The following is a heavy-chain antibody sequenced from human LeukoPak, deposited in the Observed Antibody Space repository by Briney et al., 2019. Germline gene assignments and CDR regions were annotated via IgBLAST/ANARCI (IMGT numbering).Heavy chain of an antibody. V-gene: IGHV4-39*07. D-gene: IGHD2-2*01. Sequence: SETLSLTCTVSGGSISSSSYYWGWIRQPPGKGLEWIGSIYYSGSTYYNPSLKSRVTISVDTSKNQFSLKLSSVTAADTAVYYCARDIGYCSSTSCYYFDYWGQGTLVTVSS. CDR3: ARDIGYCSSTSCYYFDY. J-gene: IGHJ4*02. CDR2: IYYSGST. CDR1: GGSISSSSYY.